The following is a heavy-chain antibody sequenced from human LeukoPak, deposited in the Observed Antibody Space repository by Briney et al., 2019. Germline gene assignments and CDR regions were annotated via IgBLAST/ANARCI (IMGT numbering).Heavy chain of an antibody. CDR2: ISSGSSAI. D-gene: IGHD4-17*01. V-gene: IGHV3-21*01. Sequence: GGSLRLSCEASGFTFTTYSMTWVRQAPGKGLEWVSIISSGSSAIFSADALKGRFTISRDDAKNLLYLDMNSLRAEDTAVYYCAKEIWPTVTTPGHTYFDYWGQGALVTVSS. CDR3: AKEIWPTVTTPGHTYFDY. J-gene: IGHJ4*02. CDR1: GFTFTTYS.